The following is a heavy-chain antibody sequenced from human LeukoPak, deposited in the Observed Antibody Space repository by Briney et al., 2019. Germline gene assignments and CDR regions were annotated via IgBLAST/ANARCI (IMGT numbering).Heavy chain of an antibody. CDR3: ASAKRSPYYYDSSGYWGPPNAFDI. Sequence: SETLSLTCAVYGGSFSGYYWSWIRQPPGKGLGWIGEINHSGSTNYNPSLKSRVTISVDTSKNQFSLKLSSVTAADTAVYYCASAKRSPYYYDSSGYWGPPNAFDIWGQGTMVTVSS. V-gene: IGHV4-34*01. J-gene: IGHJ3*02. D-gene: IGHD3-22*01. CDR2: INHSGST. CDR1: GGSFSGYY.